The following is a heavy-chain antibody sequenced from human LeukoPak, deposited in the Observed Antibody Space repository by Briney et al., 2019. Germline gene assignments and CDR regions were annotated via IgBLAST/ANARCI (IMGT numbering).Heavy chain of an antibody. J-gene: IGHJ4*02. CDR2: IKQDGNEK. CDR1: GFTFSRYW. Sequence: GGSLRLSCATSGFTFSRYWMSWVRQAPGKGLEWVANIKQDGNEKYYVDSVKGRFTISRDNGKNSLYLQMNSLRVEDTAVYFCARPPDLDISAYFWFPKWGQGTLVTVSS. CDR3: ARPPDLDISAYFWFPK. V-gene: IGHV3-7*01. D-gene: IGHD3-22*01.